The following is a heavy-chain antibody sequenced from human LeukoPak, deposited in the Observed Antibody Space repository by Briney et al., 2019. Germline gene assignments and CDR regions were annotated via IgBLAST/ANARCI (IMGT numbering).Heavy chain of an antibody. D-gene: IGHD3-10*01. Sequence: VASVKVSCKASGYTLTCYYLHWVRQAPGQGLEWMAIINPSGDTTSHAQKFQGRVTMTRDTSTSTAYMELSSLRSEDTAVYYCARESVTMVRGVINSYWGQGTLVTVSS. J-gene: IGHJ4*02. CDR2: INPSGDTT. CDR3: ARESVTMVRGVINSY. CDR1: GYTLTCYY. V-gene: IGHV1-46*01.